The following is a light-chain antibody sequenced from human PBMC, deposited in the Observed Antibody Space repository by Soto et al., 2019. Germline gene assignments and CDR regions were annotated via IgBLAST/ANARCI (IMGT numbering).Light chain of an antibody. CDR1: QSVRSNY. CDR3: HQYWGSAYT. V-gene: IGKV3-20*01. Sequence: EIVLTQSPGTLSLSPGERATLSCRASQSVRSNYLAWYQQKPGPAPRLLSYGASSRATGIPDRFSGTGSGTDLTLTIIRLEPYAFAVYYWHQYWGSAYTFGQGTKLEIK. CDR2: GAS. J-gene: IGKJ2*01.